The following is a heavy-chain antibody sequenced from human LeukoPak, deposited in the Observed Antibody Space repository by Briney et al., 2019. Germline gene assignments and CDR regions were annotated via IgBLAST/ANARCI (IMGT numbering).Heavy chain of an antibody. J-gene: IGHJ3*02. CDR2: INHSGST. V-gene: IGHV4-34*01. Sequence: PSETLSLTCAVYGGSFSGYYWSWIRQPPGKGLEWIGEINHSGSTNYNPSLKSRVTISVDTSKNQFSLKLSSVTAADTAVYYCARDFFGWELPPHDAFDIWGQGTMVTVSS. D-gene: IGHD1-26*01. CDR1: GGSFSGYY. CDR3: ARDFFGWELPPHDAFDI.